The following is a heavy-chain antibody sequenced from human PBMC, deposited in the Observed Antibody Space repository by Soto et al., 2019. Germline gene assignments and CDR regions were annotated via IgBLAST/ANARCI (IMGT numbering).Heavy chain of an antibody. CDR3: ARGALWFGELAKLFNY. CDR1: GGSFSGYY. D-gene: IGHD3-10*01. CDR2: INHSGST. V-gene: IGHV4-34*01. J-gene: IGHJ4*02. Sequence: PSETLSLTCAVYGGSFSGYYWSWTRQPPGKGLEWIGEINHSGSTNYNPSLRSRVTISVDTSKNQFSLKLSSVTAADTAVYYCARGALWFGELAKLFNYWGQGTLVTVSS.